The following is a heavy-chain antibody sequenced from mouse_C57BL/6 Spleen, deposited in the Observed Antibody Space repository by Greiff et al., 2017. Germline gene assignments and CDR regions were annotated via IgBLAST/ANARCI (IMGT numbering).Heavy chain of an antibody. Sequence: LQESGAELARPGASVKLSCKASGYTFTSYGISWVKQRTGQGLEWIGEIYPRSGNTYYNEKFKGKATLTADKSSSTAYMELRSLTSEDSAVYFCARSPFGYFDYWGQGTTLTVSS. V-gene: IGHV1-81*01. CDR2: IYPRSGNT. CDR1: GYTFTSYG. CDR3: ARSPFGYFDY. J-gene: IGHJ2*01.